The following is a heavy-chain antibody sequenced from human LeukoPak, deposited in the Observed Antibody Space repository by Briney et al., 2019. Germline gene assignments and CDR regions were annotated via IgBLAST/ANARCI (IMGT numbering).Heavy chain of an antibody. CDR3: AREAYGPLRFRFDP. D-gene: IGHD4-17*01. V-gene: IGHV3-30*01. J-gene: IGHJ5*02. CDR2: ISYDGSNK. CDR1: GFTFSSYA. Sequence: PGGSLRLSCAASGFTFSSYAMHWVRQAPGKGLEWVAVISYDGSNKYYADSVKGRFTISRDNSKNTLYLQMNSLRAEDTAVYYCAREAYGPLRFRFDPWGQGTLVTVSS.